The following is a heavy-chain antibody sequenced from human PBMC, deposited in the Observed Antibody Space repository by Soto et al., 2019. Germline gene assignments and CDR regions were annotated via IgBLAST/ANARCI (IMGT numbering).Heavy chain of an antibody. V-gene: IGHV3-33*01. D-gene: IGHD3-10*01. CDR1: GFTFSSYG. Sequence: GGSLRLSXAASGFTFSSYGMHWVRQAPGKGLEWVALIWYDGSNKNYADSVKGRFTISRDDCKNTLYLQMNSLRAEDTAVYYCARDAYLGSGSYAYWGQGTLVTVSS. J-gene: IGHJ4*02. CDR2: IWYDGSNK. CDR3: ARDAYLGSGSYAY.